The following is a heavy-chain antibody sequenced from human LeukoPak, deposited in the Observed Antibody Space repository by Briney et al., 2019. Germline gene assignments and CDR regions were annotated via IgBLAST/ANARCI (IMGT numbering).Heavy chain of an antibody. CDR1: GGTFLSHT. D-gene: IGHD1-26*01. V-gene: IGHV1-69*08. CDR2: ITPVINTA. J-gene: IGHJ5*02. CDR3: ARVNLRGSNYNWFDP. Sequence: SVKVSCKTSGGTFLSHTFSWVRQAPGQGLEWMGKITPVINTANYAQTFQGRVSIYADKSTTTVYMDLSGLRPDDTAVYYCARVNLRGSNYNWFDPWGQGTLVTVAP.